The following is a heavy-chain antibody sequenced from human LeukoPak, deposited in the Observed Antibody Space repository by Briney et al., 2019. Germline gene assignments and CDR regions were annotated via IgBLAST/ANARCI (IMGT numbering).Heavy chain of an antibody. CDR3: ARDLGYSSSWYGMDV. D-gene: IGHD6-13*01. CDR1: DGSISSFY. J-gene: IGHJ6*02. Sequence: SETLSLTCTVSDGSISSFYWNWIRQPAGKGLEWIGRIYSSGSTNYNPSLKGRVTMSVDTSKNQLSLKVTSVTAADTAVYYCARDLGYSSSWYGMDVWGQGTTVTVSS. CDR2: IYSSGST. V-gene: IGHV4-4*07.